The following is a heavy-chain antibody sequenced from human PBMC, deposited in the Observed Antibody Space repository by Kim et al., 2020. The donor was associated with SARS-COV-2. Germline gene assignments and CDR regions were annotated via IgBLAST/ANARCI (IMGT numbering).Heavy chain of an antibody. Sequence: GGSLRLSCSASGFTFSSYAMHWVRQAPGKGLEYVSAISSNGGSTYYADSVKGRFTISRDNSKNTLYLQMSSLRAEDTAVYYCVKDLTYLSYYYDSSGYYPDYWGQGTLVTVSS. D-gene: IGHD3-22*01. CDR2: ISSNGGST. CDR3: VKDLTYLSYYYDSSGYYPDY. J-gene: IGHJ4*02. V-gene: IGHV3-64D*09. CDR1: GFTFSSYA.